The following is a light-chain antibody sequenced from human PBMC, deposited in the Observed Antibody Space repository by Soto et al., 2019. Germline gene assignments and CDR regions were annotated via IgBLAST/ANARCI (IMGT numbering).Light chain of an antibody. CDR2: AAS. V-gene: IGKV3-15*01. CDR3: QQYKNWPPIT. Sequence: ETVMTQSPATLSVSPGDRATPSCRASQSVGTDLAWYQQKRGQAPRLLIYAASTMPTGIPARFSGSASGTEFTLTISGLQSEDYAVYYCQQYKNWPPITFGQGTRLEIK. J-gene: IGKJ5*01. CDR1: QSVGTD.